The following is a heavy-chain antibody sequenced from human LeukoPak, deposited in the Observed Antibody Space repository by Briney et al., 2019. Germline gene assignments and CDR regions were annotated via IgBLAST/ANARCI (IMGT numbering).Heavy chain of an antibody. V-gene: IGHV3-9*01. CDR1: GFTFDDYA. Sequence: PGRSLRLSCAASGFTFDDYAMHWVRQAPGKGLEWVSGISWNSGSIGYADSVKGRFTISRDNSKNTLYLQMNSLRAEDTAVYYCARGIAVAASFDYWGQGTLVTVSS. D-gene: IGHD6-19*01. J-gene: IGHJ4*02. CDR3: ARGIAVAASFDY. CDR2: ISWNSGSI.